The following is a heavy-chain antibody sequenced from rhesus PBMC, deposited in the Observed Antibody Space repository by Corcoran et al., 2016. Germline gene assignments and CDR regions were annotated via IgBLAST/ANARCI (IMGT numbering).Heavy chain of an antibody. D-gene: IGHD3-34*01. J-gene: IGHJ6*01. Sequence: QVQLQESGPGLVKPSETLSLTCSVSGGAISSNWWSWIRQPPGKGLEWIGEIVGYAGATNYNPSLKIRVTIAKDASKNRFSLKLNSVTAADTAVYYCARDRAFGDSYGLDSWGQGVVVTVSS. V-gene: IGHV4-80*01. CDR1: GGAISSNW. CDR2: IVGYAGAT. CDR3: ARDRAFGDSYGLDS.